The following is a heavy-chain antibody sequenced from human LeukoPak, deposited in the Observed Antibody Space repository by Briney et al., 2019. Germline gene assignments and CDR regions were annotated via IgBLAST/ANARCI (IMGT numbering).Heavy chain of an antibody. Sequence: PGGSLRLSCAASGFTFSSYAMSWVRQAPGKGLEWVSAISGSGGSTYYADSVKGRFPISRDNSKNTLYLQMNSLRAEDTDVYYCAKDKTTTVTTLDYWGQGTLVTVSS. CDR1: GFTFSSYA. CDR3: AKDKTTTVTTLDY. CDR2: ISGSGGST. V-gene: IGHV3-23*01. D-gene: IGHD4-17*01. J-gene: IGHJ4*02.